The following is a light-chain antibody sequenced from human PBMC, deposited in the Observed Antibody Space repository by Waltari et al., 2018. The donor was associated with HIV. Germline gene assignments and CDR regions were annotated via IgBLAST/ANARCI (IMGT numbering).Light chain of an antibody. CDR2: ADD. CDR1: NVEEKS. V-gene: IGLV3-21*01. J-gene: IGLJ1*01. Sequence: SYLLTQPPSVSVAPGKTASITCGGDNVEEKSVHWYQQKSGQAPVLVIYADDDRPSGIPERCSGSNSGSTATLTITRVEAGDEADYYCQVWDSGSDHYVFGTGAKVTVL. CDR3: QVWDSGSDHYV.